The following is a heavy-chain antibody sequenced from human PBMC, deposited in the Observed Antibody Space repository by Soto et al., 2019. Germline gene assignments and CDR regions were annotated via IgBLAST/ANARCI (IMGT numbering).Heavy chain of an antibody. Sequence: ASVKVSCKASGYTFTGYYMHWVRQAPGQGLEWMGWINPNSGGTNYAQKFQGRVTMTRDTSISTAYMELSRLRSDDTAVYYCERRLVVVGRGAFDIWGQGTMVTVSS. CDR2: INPNSGGT. CDR1: GYTFTGYY. V-gene: IGHV1-2*02. J-gene: IGHJ3*02. CDR3: ERRLVVVGRGAFDI. D-gene: IGHD2-15*01.